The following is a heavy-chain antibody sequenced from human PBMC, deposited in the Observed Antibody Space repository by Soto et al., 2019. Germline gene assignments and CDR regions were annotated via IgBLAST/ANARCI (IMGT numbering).Heavy chain of an antibody. Sequence: GGYRRLSCSASGFTFSIYAMHWVRQAPGKGLEYVSSISTNGGSTHYADSVKGRFTISRDNSKNTQYLQMSSLRADDTAVYYCVKGEYYYDSSGYYPFDYWGQGT. V-gene: IGHV3-64D*06. CDR1: GFTFSIYA. J-gene: IGHJ4*02. D-gene: IGHD3-22*01. CDR3: VKGEYYYDSSGYYPFDY. CDR2: ISTNGGST.